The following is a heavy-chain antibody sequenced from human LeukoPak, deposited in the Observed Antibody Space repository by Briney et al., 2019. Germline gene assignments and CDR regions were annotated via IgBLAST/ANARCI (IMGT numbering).Heavy chain of an antibody. Sequence: GGSLRLSCAASGFTFTSYAMSWVRQAPGKGLEWVSTIDDSGGRTFYADSVKGRFTISRDSSKNTLYMQMNSLRAEDTAVYYCARPPSITNPYYGMDVWGQGTTVTVSS. CDR1: GFTFTSYA. D-gene: IGHD3-3*01. CDR2: IDDSGGRT. V-gene: IGHV3-23*01. CDR3: ARPPSITNPYYGMDV. J-gene: IGHJ6*02.